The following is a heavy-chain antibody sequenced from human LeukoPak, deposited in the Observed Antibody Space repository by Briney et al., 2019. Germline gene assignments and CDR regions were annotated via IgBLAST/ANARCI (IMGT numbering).Heavy chain of an antibody. CDR1: GFTFSSYA. V-gene: IGHV3-23*01. CDR2: ISGSGGST. J-gene: IGHJ4*02. Sequence: GGSLRLSCAASGFTFSSYAMSWVRQAPGKGLEWVSAISGSGGSTYYADSVKGRFTISRDNSRNTLYLQMNSLRAEDTAVYYCAKGAREYSGYDDYFDYWGQGTLVTVSS. D-gene: IGHD5-12*01. CDR3: AKGAREYSGYDDYFDY.